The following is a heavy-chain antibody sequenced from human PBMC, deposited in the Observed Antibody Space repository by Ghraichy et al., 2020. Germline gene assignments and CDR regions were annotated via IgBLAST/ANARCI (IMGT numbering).Heavy chain of an antibody. CDR2: INPNSGGT. CDR1: GYTFTGYY. D-gene: IGHD2-21*02. CDR3: ARASLGTANWFDP. Sequence: ASVKVSCKASGYTFTGYYMHWVRQAPGQGLEWMGWINPNSGGTNYAQMFQGRVTMTRDTSISTAYMELSRLRSDDPAIYYCARASLGTANWFDPWGQGTLVTVSS. V-gene: IGHV1-2*02. J-gene: IGHJ5*02.